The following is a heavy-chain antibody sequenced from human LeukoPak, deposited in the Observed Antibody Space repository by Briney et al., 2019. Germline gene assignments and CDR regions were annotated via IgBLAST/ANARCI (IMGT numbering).Heavy chain of an antibody. CDR2: ISSSGSTI. CDR3: ARSRPDWGSYRHFDY. J-gene: IGHJ4*02. D-gene: IGHD3-16*02. V-gene: IGHV3-11*04. Sequence: GGSLRLSCAASGFTFSDYYMSWIRQAPGKGLEWVSYISSSGSTIYYADSVKSRFTISRDNAKNSLYLQMNSLRAEDTAVYYCARSRPDWGSYRHFDYWVQGTLVTVSS. CDR1: GFTFSDYY.